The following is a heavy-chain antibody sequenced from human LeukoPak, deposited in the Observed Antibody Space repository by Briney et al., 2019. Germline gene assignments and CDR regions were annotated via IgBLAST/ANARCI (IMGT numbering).Heavy chain of an antibody. D-gene: IGHD5-18*01. J-gene: IGHJ4*02. CDR2: ISGSGGST. V-gene: IGHV3-23*01. CDR1: GFTFSSYA. Sequence: GGSLRLSCAASGFTFSSYAMSWVRQAPGKGLEWVSAISGSGGSTYYADSVKGRFTISRDNSKNTLYLQMNSLRAEDTAVYYCAKGGEIQLWFGSFDYWGQGTLVTVSS. CDR3: AKGGEIQLWFGSFDY.